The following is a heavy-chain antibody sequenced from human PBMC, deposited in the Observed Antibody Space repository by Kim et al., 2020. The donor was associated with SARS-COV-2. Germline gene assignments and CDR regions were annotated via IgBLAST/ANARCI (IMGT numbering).Heavy chain of an antibody. CDR1: GGSISSYY. CDR2: IYYSGST. Sequence: SETLSLTCTVSGGSISSYYWSWIRQPPGKGLEWIGYIYYSGSTNYNPSLKSRVTISVDTSKNQFSLKLSSVTAADTAVYYCARGGPDCSSTSCYRYYYYYCMDVWGQGTTVTVSS. D-gene: IGHD2-2*01. J-gene: IGHJ6*02. V-gene: IGHV4-59*13. CDR3: ARGGPDCSSTSCYRYYYYYCMDV.